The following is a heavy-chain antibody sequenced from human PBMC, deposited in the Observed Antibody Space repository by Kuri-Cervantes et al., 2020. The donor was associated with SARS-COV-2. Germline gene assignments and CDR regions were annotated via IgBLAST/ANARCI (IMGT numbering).Heavy chain of an antibody. V-gene: IGHV3-30*18. Sequence: GESLKISCAASGFTLGNHGMHWVRQAPGKGLEWLAVISTDGTITHYADSVKGRFTISRDNSKSTLYLEVNSLRDEDTGVYYCAKETGAAGSSWMSYFDNWGLGTQVTVSS. CDR3: AKETGAAGSSWMSYFDN. CDR1: GFTLGNHG. CDR2: ISTDGTIT. D-gene: IGHD6-13*01. J-gene: IGHJ4*02.